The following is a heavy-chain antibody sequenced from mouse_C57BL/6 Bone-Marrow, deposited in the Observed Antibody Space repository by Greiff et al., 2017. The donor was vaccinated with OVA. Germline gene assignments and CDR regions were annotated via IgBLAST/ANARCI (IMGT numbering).Heavy chain of an antibody. Sequence: QVQLQQSGPELVKPGASVKISCKASGYAFSSSWMNWLKQRPGKGLEWIGRIYPGDGDTNYNGKFKGKATLTADKSSSTAYMQLSSLTSEDSAVYFCARPLYYGYPYAMDYWGQGTSVTVSS. D-gene: IGHD2-2*01. V-gene: IGHV1-82*01. CDR1: GYAFSSSW. CDR2: IYPGDGDT. J-gene: IGHJ4*01. CDR3: ARPLYYGYPYAMDY.